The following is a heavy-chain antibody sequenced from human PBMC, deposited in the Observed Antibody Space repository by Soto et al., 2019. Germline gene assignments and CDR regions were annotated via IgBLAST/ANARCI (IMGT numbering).Heavy chain of an antibody. CDR3: ARFQVATMAFDY. CDR2: IYYSGST. V-gene: IGHV4-31*03. CDR1: GGSISSGGYY. D-gene: IGHD5-12*01. Sequence: QVQLQESGPGLVKPSQTLSLTCTVSGGSISSGGYYWSWIRQHPGKGLEWIGYIYYSGSTYYNPSLKSRVTISVDTSKNQFSLKLSSVTAADTAMYYCARFQVATMAFDYWGQGTLVTVSS. J-gene: IGHJ4*02.